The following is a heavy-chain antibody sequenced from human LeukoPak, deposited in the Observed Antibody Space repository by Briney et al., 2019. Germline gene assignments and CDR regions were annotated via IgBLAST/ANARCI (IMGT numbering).Heavy chain of an antibody. CDR1: GDSFSDFN. J-gene: IGHJ4*02. D-gene: IGHD3-22*01. Sequence: SETLSLTCAVYGDSFSDFNWSWVRQPPGKGLEWIGQINHSGSTNYNPSLKSRVTISVDTSKNQFSLKLSSVTAADTAVYYCATFPSAPYDSSGYYYGPDYWGQGTLVTVSS. V-gene: IGHV4-34*01. CDR2: INHSGST. CDR3: ATFPSAPYDSSGYYYGPDY.